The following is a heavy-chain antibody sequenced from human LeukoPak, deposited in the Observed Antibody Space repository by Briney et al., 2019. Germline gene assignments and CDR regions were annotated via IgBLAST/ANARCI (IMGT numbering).Heavy chain of an antibody. Sequence: SETLSLTCTVSGGSISSGGYYWSWIRQHPGKGLEWIGYIYYSGSTYYNPSLKSRVTISVDTSKNQFSLKLSSVTAADTAVYYCASRRGYCSGGSCSSPYGMDVWGQGTTVTVSS. CDR1: GGSISSGGYY. J-gene: IGHJ6*02. D-gene: IGHD2-15*01. CDR2: IYYSGST. CDR3: ASRRGYCSGGSCSSPYGMDV. V-gene: IGHV4-31*03.